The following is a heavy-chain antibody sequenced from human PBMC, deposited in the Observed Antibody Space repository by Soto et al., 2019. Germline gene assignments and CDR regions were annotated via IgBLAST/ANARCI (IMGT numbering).Heavy chain of an antibody. J-gene: IGHJ6*02. CDR2: IIPIFGTA. CDR1: GCTFSSYA. D-gene: IGHD3-3*01. V-gene: IGHV1-69*13. CDR3: ARTESRFKDTFFGVVIQNAPYYYSVMDV. Sequence: ASVKVSCKASGCTFSSYAISWVRQAPGQGLEWMGGIIPIFGTANYAQKFQGRVTITADESTSTAYMELSSLRSEDTAVYYCARTESRFKDTFFGVVIQNAPYYYSVMDVWGQGTTVTVSS.